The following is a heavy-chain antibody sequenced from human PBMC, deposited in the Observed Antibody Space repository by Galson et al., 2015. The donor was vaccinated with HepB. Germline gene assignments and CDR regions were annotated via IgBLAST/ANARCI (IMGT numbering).Heavy chain of an antibody. CDR1: GFTFNNYA. CDR2: ISGSGGST. V-gene: IGHV3-23*01. Sequence: SLRLSCAASGFTFNNYAMSWVRQPPGKGLEWVSAISGSGGSTYYANSVKGRFTISRDNSKNTLYLQMNSLRAEDTAIFYCAKGAGYTTNGGLEFFDWWVQGTLVTVSS. D-gene: IGHD6-13*01. CDR3: AKGAGYTTNGGLEFFDW. J-gene: IGHJ4*02.